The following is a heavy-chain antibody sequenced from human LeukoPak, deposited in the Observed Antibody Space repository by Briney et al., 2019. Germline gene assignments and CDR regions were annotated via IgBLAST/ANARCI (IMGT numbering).Heavy chain of an antibody. D-gene: IGHD3-22*01. Sequence: SQTLSLTCAISGDSVSSNSATWKWIRQSASRGLEWLGRTYYRSKYYNDYAVSVKSRITINPDTSKNQFSLQLNSVTPDDTAVYYCARDRYFARYYYDSSGYYYSDWGQGTLVTVSS. CDR2: TYYRSKYYN. CDR3: ARDRYFARYYYDSSGYYYSD. J-gene: IGHJ4*02. CDR1: GDSVSSNSAT. V-gene: IGHV6-1*01.